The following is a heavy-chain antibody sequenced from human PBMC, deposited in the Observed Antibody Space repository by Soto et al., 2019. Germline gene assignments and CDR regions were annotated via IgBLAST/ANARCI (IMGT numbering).Heavy chain of an antibody. D-gene: IGHD2-2*01. Sequence: ASVKVSCKASGYTFTRYAMHWVRQAPGQRLEWMGWINAGNGNTKYSQKFQGRFTMTRDTSASTAYMELSSLRSEDTAVYYCAREYCTSTSCYSYFAPWGQGTLVTVSS. CDR3: AREYCTSTSCYSYFAP. CDR2: INAGNGNT. CDR1: GYTFTRYA. J-gene: IGHJ5*02. V-gene: IGHV1-3*01.